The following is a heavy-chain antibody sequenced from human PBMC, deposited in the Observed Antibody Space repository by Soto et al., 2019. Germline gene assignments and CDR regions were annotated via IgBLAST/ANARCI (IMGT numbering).Heavy chain of an antibody. CDR1: GFSLSTSGVG. CDR2: IYWDDDK. Sequence: QITLKESGPTLVKPTQTLTLTCTFSGFSLSTSGVGVGWIRQPPGKALEWLALIYWDDDKRYSPSLKSRLTSTKDTSKNQVVLTMTNMDPVDTATYYCAHRLGLYGDRKHFDYWGQGTLVTVSS. CDR3: AHRLGLYGDRKHFDY. D-gene: IGHD4-17*01. V-gene: IGHV2-5*02. J-gene: IGHJ4*02.